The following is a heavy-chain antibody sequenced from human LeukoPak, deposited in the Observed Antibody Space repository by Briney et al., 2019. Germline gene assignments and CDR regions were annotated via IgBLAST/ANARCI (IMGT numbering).Heavy chain of an antibody. Sequence: GGSLRLSCAASGFTFSSYTMTWVRQAPGKGLEWVSCISSSSGYMYYGDTLKGRFTISRDNAKNSLYLQMDDLRAEDTAMYYCARALTPASGWLGSWGQGTLVTVSS. J-gene: IGHJ5*01. CDR2: ISSSSGYM. CDR1: GFTFSSYT. V-gene: IGHV3-21*01. D-gene: IGHD6-19*01. CDR3: ARALTPASGWLGS.